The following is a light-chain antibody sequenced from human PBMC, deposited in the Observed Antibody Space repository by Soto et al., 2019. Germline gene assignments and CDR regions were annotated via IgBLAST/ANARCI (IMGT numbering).Light chain of an antibody. J-gene: IGKJ4*01. CDR3: QQYNKWPLT. V-gene: IGKV3-15*01. CDR2: RAF. Sequence: EIVMTQSPATLSLSPGERATLSFRASLSVSSDLAWYRQKPGQAPRLLIYRAFTRATGIPARFSGSGFGTDFTRTISSLQSEDFAVYYCQQYNKWPLTFGGGTKVDIK. CDR1: LSVSSD.